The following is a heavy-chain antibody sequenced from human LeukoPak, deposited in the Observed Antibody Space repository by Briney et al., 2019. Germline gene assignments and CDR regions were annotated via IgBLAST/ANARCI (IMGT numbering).Heavy chain of an antibody. CDR3: AVGAVAGRRPLDY. V-gene: IGHV1-18*01. Sequence: GASVKVSCKASGYTFTSYGISWVRQAPGQGLEWMGWISAYKGNTNYAQQLQGRVTMNTDTSTSTAYMELRSPRSDHTAVYYCAVGAVAGRRPLDYWGQGTLVTVSS. J-gene: IGHJ4*02. D-gene: IGHD6-19*01. CDR1: GYTFTSYG. CDR2: ISAYKGNT.